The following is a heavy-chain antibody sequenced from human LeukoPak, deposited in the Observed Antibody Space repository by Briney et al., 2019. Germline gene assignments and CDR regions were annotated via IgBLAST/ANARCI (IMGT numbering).Heavy chain of an antibody. J-gene: IGHJ5*02. CDR2: MNPNSGNT. D-gene: IGHD3-22*01. Sequence: GASVKVSCKASGYTFTNYDINWVRQATGQGLEWMGWMNPNSGNTGYAQKFQGRVTFTRNTSISTAYMGLSSLRSEDTAVYYCAKTSGYYLDNWFDPWGQGTLVTVSS. V-gene: IGHV1-8*01. CDR1: GYTFTNYD. CDR3: AKTSGYYLDNWFDP.